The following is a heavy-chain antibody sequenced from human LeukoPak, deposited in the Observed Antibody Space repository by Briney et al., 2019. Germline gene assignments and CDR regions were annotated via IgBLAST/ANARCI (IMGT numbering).Heavy chain of an antibody. CDR1: GGSISSYY. V-gene: IGHV4-4*07. J-gene: IGHJ6*03. CDR2: IYTSGST. CDR3: ARERYGNYYYYVDV. D-gene: IGHD3-10*01. Sequence: PSETLSLTCTVSGGSISSYYWSWIRQPAGKGLEWIGRIYTSGSTNYNPSLKSRVTISVDKSKNQFSLKLSSVTAADTAVYYCARERYGNYYYYVDVWGKGTTVTVSS.